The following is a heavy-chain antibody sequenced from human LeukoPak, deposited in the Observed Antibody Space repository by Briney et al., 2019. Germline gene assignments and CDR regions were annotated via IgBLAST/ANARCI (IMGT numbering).Heavy chain of an antibody. J-gene: IGHJ4*02. V-gene: IGHV3-30-3*01. CDR2: ISYDGSNK. CDR1: GFNFSSYL. Sequence: GGSLRLSCAASGFNFSSYLMHWVRQAPGKGLEWVAIISYDGSNKYYADSVKGRFTISRDNSKNTVYLQMNSLRVEDKAVYYCARVEGGGYAVDYWGQGTLVTVSS. D-gene: IGHD5-12*01. CDR3: ARVEGGGYAVDY.